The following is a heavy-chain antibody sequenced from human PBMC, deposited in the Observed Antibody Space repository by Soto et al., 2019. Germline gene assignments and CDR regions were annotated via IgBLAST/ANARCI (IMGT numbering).Heavy chain of an antibody. CDR3: ARDWGTGFYPLES. J-gene: IGHJ4*02. Sequence: SATLSLTCSVSGYSISTGFNWGWIRQPPGKGLEWIGSIYHSGSTYYNLSLKSRVTISADTSKNQISLKLISVTAADTALYYCARDWGTGFYPLESGGQGTMVNVSS. CDR2: IYHSGST. CDR1: GYSISTGFN. V-gene: IGHV4-38-2*02. D-gene: IGHD3-3*01.